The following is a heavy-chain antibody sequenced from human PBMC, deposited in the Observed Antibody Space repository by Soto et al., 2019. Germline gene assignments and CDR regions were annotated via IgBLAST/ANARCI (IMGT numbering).Heavy chain of an antibody. CDR3: TTLSRPWPTGGDY. V-gene: IGHV3-7*03. CDR2: IKQDGSEQ. CDR1: GISFSNYW. Sequence: EVQLVESGGGLVQPGGSLRLSCVASGISFSNYWMSWVRQAPGKGLEWVANIKQDGSEQYYVDPVKGRFTISRDNAKNSLFLQMNSLRADDTAGYYWTTLSRPWPTGGDYWGQGTLVTVSS. D-gene: IGHD3-16*02. J-gene: IGHJ4*02.